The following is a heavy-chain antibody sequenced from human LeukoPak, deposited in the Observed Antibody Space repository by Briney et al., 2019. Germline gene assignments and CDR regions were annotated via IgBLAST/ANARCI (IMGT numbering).Heavy chain of an antibody. D-gene: IGHD3-16*01. V-gene: IGHV4-39*07. CDR3: ARDRRPGGYYFDY. CDR2: IYTSGST. CDR1: GGSISSSSYY. J-gene: IGHJ4*02. Sequence: SETLSLTCTVSGGSISSSSYYWGWIRQPPGKGLEWIGRIYTSGSTNYNPSLKSRVTMSVDTSKNQFSLKLSSVTAADTAVYYCARDRRPGGYYFDYWGQGTLVTVSS.